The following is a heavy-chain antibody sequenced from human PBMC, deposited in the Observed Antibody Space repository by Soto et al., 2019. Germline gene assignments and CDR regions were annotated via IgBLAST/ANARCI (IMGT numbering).Heavy chain of an antibody. D-gene: IGHD3-9*01. CDR2: ISHDGRQK. J-gene: IGHJ4*02. V-gene: IGHV3-30*04. CDR3: AKDVYFDSYYFDQ. Sequence: VGSLRLSCAAPRFSVTSHAMHWVRQAPGKGLEWVAVISHDGRQKHYIDSVRGRFTLSRDESDNTVYLQMNSLRREDTAMYYCAKDVYFDSYYFDQWGQGTLVTVSS. CDR1: RFSVTSHA.